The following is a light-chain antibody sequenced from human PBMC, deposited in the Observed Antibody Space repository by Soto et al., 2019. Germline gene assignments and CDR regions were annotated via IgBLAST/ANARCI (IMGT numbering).Light chain of an antibody. CDR1: ESVGSF. CDR2: DAS. CDR3: QQRSSWPPT. Sequence: ETVLTQSPATLSLSPGERATLSCRASESVGSFLAWYRQKPGQAPRLPIFDASNRATGIPVRFSGSGSGTDFTLTSSSLEPEDFAVYYCQQRSSWPPTFGQGTRLETK. J-gene: IGKJ5*01. V-gene: IGKV3-11*01.